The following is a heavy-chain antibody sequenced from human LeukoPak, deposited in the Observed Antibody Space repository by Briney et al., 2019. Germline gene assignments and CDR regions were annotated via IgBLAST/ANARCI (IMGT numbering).Heavy chain of an antibody. CDR3: ARWGYNWNYFDY. CDR2: IYYSGGT. Sequence: SETLSLTCTVSGGSISSYYWSWIRQPPGKGLEWIGYIYYSGGTNYNPSLESRVTISVDTSKNQFSLKLSSVTAADTAVYYCARWGYNWNYFDYWGQGTLVTVSS. V-gene: IGHV4-59*01. CDR1: GGSISSYY. J-gene: IGHJ4*02. D-gene: IGHD1-20*01.